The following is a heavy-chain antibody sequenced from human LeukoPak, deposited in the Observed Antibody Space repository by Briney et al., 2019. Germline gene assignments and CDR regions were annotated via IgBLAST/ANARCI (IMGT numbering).Heavy chain of an antibody. CDR1: GGSISSYY. D-gene: IGHD2-15*01. CDR2: IYYSGST. V-gene: IGHV4-59*08. Sequence: ASETLSLTYTVSGGSISSYYWSWIRQPPGKGLEWIGYIYYSGSTNYNPSLKSRVTISVDTSKNQFSLKLSSVTAADTAVYYCARLGRYCSGGSCYGYYYYGMDVWGQGTTVTVS. J-gene: IGHJ6*02. CDR3: ARLGRYCSGGSCYGYYYYGMDV.